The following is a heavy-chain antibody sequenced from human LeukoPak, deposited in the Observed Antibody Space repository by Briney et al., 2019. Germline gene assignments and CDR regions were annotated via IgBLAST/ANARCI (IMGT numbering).Heavy chain of an antibody. CDR1: GFTLSDYY. V-gene: IGHV3-69-1*02. D-gene: IGHD3-10*01. J-gene: IGHJ4*02. Sequence: GGSLRLSCTPSGFTLSDYYMSRVRHVPGKGLDAESVRGRITISRDNAKNSLFLQMNDLRVEDMELYYGARVPRSRSPYYFDWWGQGTRVTVSS. CDR3: ARVPRSRSPYYFDW.